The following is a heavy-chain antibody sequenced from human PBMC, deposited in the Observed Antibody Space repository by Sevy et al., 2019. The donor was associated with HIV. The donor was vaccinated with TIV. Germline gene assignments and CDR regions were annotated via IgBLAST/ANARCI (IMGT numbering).Heavy chain of an antibody. V-gene: IGHV1-18*01. Sequence: ASVKVSCKASGYTFTSYGISWVRQAPGQGLEWMGWISAYNGNTNYAQKLQGRVTMTTDTSTSTAYMGLRSLRSDDTAVYYWARETDIVVVPAAVTRYYYYGMDVWGQGTTVTVSS. CDR3: ARETDIVVVPAAVTRYYYYGMDV. J-gene: IGHJ6*02. CDR2: ISAYNGNT. CDR1: GYTFTSYG. D-gene: IGHD2-2*01.